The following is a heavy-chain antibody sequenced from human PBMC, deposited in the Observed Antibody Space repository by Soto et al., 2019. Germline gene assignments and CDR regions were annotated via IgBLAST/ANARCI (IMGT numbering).Heavy chain of an antibody. D-gene: IGHD2-21*02. CDR1: GGSISSGGYS. V-gene: IGHV4-30-2*02. CDR2: IYHSGST. CDR3: ARIVVVTAMPYYYFDY. Sequence: PSETLSLTCAVSGGSISSGGYSGSWIRQPPGKGLEWIGYIYHSGSTYYNPSLKSRVTISVDRSKNQFSLKRSSVTAADTAVYSCARIVVVTAMPYYYFDYWGQGTLVTVSS. J-gene: IGHJ4*02.